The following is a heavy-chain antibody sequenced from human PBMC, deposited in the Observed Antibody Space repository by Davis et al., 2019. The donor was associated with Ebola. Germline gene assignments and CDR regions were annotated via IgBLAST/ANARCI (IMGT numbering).Heavy chain of an antibody. CDR3: ARDGFFGVTTSDY. CDR2: ISGSGGST. CDR1: GFTFSSYA. J-gene: IGHJ4*02. Sequence: GESLKISCAASGFTFSSYAMSWVRQAPGKGLEWVSAISGSGGSTYYADSVKGRFTISRDNAKNSLYLQMNSLRDEDTAVYYCARDGFFGVTTSDYWGQGTLVTVSS. V-gene: IGHV3-23*01. D-gene: IGHD4-17*01.